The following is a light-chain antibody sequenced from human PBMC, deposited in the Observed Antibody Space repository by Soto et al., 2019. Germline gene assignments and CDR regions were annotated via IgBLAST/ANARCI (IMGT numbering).Light chain of an antibody. CDR1: SSDVGGYNY. V-gene: IGLV2-14*03. CDR3: TSYTTNKTPL. J-gene: IGLJ2*01. Sequence: QSALTQPASVSGSPGQSITISCTGTSSDVGGYNYVSWYQQHPGKAPKLTIYDVSSRPSGVSNRFSGSKSGNTASLTISGLLSEDEADYYCTSYTTNKTPLFGGGTKVTVL. CDR2: DVS.